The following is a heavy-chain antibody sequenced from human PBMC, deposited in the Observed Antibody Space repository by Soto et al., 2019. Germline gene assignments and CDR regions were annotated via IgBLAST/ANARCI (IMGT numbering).Heavy chain of an antibody. CDR3: AREYSGYDYFVY. V-gene: IGHV3-33*01. CDR1: GFTFSSYG. D-gene: IGHD5-12*01. J-gene: IGHJ4*02. Sequence: PGGSLRLSCAASGFTFSSYGMHWVRQAPGKGLEWVVVIWYDGSNKYYADSVKGRFTISRDNSKNTLYLQMNSLRAEDTAVYYCAREYSGYDYFVYWGQGTLVTVSS. CDR2: IWYDGSNK.